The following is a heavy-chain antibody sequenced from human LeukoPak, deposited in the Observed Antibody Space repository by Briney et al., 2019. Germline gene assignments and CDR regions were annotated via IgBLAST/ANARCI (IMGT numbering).Heavy chain of an antibody. V-gene: IGHV4-59*08. D-gene: IGHD6-13*01. CDR2: IYYSGST. Sequence: PSETLSLTCTVSGGSISSYYWSWIRQPPGKGLEWIGYIYYSGSTNYNPSLKSRVTISVDTSKNQFSLKLSSVTAADTAVYYCARIIRKSISWYFDYWGQGTLVTVSS. J-gene: IGHJ4*02. CDR1: GGSISSYY. CDR3: ARIIRKSISWYFDY.